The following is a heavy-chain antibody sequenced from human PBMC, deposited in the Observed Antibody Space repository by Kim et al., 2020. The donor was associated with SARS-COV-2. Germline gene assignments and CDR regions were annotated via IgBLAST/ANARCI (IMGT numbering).Heavy chain of an antibody. V-gene: IGHV3-73*01. J-gene: IGHJ4*02. Sequence: TAYAGSVKGRFTISRDDSKNTAYLQMNSLKTEDTAVYYCTGSGGNSPVDYWGQGTLVTVSS. CDR3: TGSGGNSPVDY. D-gene: IGHD2-21*02. CDR2: T.